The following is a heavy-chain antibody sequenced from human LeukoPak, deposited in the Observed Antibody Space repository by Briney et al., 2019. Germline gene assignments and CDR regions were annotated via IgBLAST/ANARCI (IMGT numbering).Heavy chain of an antibody. J-gene: IGHJ4*02. V-gene: IGHV3-43D*03. CDR1: GFTFDDYA. Sequence: GGSLRLSCAASGFTFDDYAMHWVRQAPGKGLEWVSLISWDGGSTYYADSVKGRFTISRDNSKNSLYLQMNSLRAEDTALHYCAKPSYYYDSSGYLLDYWGQGTLVTVSS. CDR3: AKPSYYYDSSGYLLDY. CDR2: ISWDGGST. D-gene: IGHD3-22*01.